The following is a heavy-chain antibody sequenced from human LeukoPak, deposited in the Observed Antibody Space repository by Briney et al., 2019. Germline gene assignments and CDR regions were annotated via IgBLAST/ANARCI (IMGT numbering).Heavy chain of an antibody. CDR2: FSGSGGST. CDR3: AKSGLNRFDY. V-gene: IGHV3-23*01. CDR1: GFTFSSRDW. Sequence: GGSLRLSCVASGFTFSSRDWMTWVRQAPGKGLEWVSTFSGSGGSTHYADSVKGRFTISRDNSKNTLYLQMNSLRAEDTAVYYCAKSGLNRFDYWGQGTLVTVSS. D-gene: IGHD2-15*01. J-gene: IGHJ4*02.